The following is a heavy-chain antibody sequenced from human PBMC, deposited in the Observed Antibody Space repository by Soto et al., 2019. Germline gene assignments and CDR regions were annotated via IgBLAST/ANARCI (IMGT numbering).Heavy chain of an antibody. J-gene: IGHJ6*02. Sequence: QVQLVESGGGLVKPGGSLRLSCAASGFTFSDYYMSWIRQAPGKGLEWVSYISSSSSYTNYADSVKGRFTISRDNAENSLYRQMNSLRAEDTAVYYCARDGSRYCSSTSCLSGYYYYGMDVWGQGTTVTVSS. CDR2: ISSSSSYT. CDR1: GFTFSDYY. V-gene: IGHV3-11*06. D-gene: IGHD2-2*01. CDR3: ARDGSRYCSSTSCLSGYYYYGMDV.